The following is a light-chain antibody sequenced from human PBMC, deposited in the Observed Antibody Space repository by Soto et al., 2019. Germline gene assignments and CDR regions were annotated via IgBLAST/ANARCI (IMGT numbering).Light chain of an antibody. CDR2: SAS. V-gene: IGKV3-11*01. CDR3: QQRSNWPLT. J-gene: IGKJ4*01. CDR1: QSVSTT. Sequence: EIVMTQSPATLSVSPGERATLSCWASQSVSTTVAWYQQKSGQAPRLLIYSASTRATGVPARFSGSGSGTDFTLTISSLEPEDFAVYYCQQRSNWPLTFGGGTKVEIK.